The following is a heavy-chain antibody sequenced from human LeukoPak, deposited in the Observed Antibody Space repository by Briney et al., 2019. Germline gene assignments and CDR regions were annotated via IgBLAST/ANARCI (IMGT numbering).Heavy chain of an antibody. CDR1: GYTFTSYG. V-gene: IGHV1-69*13. Sequence: SVKVSCKASGYTFTSYGISWVRQAPGQGLEWMGGIIPIFGTANYAQKFQGRVTITADESTSTAYMELSSLRSEDTAVYYCARVGVAAAGIWDYYYYYMDVWGKGTTVTISS. D-gene: IGHD6-13*01. CDR3: ARVGVAAAGIWDYYYYYMDV. J-gene: IGHJ6*03. CDR2: IIPIFGTA.